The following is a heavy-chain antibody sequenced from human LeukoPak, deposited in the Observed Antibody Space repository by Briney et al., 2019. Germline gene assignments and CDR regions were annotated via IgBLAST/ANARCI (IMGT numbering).Heavy chain of an antibody. CDR2: ISYDGSNK. D-gene: IGHD1-26*01. CDR3: AKDRVGWELLQPVDY. CDR1: GLTFSSYG. Sequence: PGGSLRLSCAASGLTFSSYGMHWVRQAPGKGLEWVAVISYDGSNKYYADSVKGRFTISRDNSKNTLYLQMNSLRAEDTAVYYCAKDRVGWELLQPVDYWGQGTLVTVSS. V-gene: IGHV3-30*18. J-gene: IGHJ4*02.